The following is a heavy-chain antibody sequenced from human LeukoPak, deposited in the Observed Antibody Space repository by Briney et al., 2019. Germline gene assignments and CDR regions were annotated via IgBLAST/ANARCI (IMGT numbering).Heavy chain of an antibody. D-gene: IGHD5-18*01. J-gene: IGHJ4*02. CDR1: GFTFSDYY. Sequence: GGSLRLSCAASGFTFSDYYMSWIRQAPGKGLEWVSYISSSGSTIYYAASVRGRFTISRDISKNILYLQMNSLRDEDTAVYYCARDRVQIWSYVGTFDNWGQGTLVTVSS. V-gene: IGHV3-11*04. CDR3: ARDRVQIWSYVGTFDN. CDR2: ISSSGSTI.